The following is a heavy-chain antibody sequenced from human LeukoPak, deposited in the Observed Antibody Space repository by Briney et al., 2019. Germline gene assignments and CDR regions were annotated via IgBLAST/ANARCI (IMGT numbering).Heavy chain of an antibody. J-gene: IGHJ4*02. V-gene: IGHV3-30*02. CDR3: AKGGIIAAATFDY. CDR2: IRYDGSNK. CDR1: GFTFSIYG. D-gene: IGHD6-13*01. Sequence: GGSLRLSCAASGFTFSIYGMHWVRQAPGKGLEWVTFIRYDGSNKYYAHSVKGRFTISRDNSKNTVYLQMNSLGEEDTAVYYCAKGGIIAAATFDYWGQGTLVTVSS.